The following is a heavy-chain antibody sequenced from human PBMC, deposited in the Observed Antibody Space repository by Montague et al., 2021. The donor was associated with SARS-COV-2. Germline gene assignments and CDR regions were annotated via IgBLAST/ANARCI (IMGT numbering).Heavy chain of an antibody. CDR3: AGGSGIINFYNSGMDV. V-gene: IGHV4-59*11. CDR2: VYYNGDT. CDR1: GGSTASHH. J-gene: IGHJ6*02. D-gene: IGHD3-10*01. Sequence: SETLSLTCTVSGGSTASHHWNWIRQSPGKRPEWIGYVYYNGDTKYNPSLKSRVTMSVDTSKNQFSLKLSSVTAADTAVYYCAGGSGIINFYNSGMDVWGQGTTVTVSS.